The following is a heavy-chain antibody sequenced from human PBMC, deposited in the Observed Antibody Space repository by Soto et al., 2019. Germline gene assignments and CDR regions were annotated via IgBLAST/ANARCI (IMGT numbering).Heavy chain of an antibody. Sequence: PGGSLRLSCVASGFTFSSFTMSWVRQAPGKGLEWVSSIGGSGGTTNYADSVKGRFTISRDNSKKTLYLQMNRLRAEDTAVYYCAKDSVIREGWFDPWGRGTLVTVSS. V-gene: IGHV3-23*01. CDR2: IGGSGGTT. J-gene: IGHJ5*02. CDR3: AKDSVIREGWFDP. D-gene: IGHD1-26*01. CDR1: GFTFSSFT.